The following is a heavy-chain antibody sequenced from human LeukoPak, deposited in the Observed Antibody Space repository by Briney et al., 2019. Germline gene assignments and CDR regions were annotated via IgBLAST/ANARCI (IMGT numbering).Heavy chain of an antibody. J-gene: IGHJ4*02. D-gene: IGHD3-22*01. CDR3: ARVGSSGYYYFDY. Sequence: KPSQTLSLTCTVSGGSISSGDYYWSWIRQPPGKGLEWIGYIYYSGSTYYNPSLKSRVTISADTSKNQFSLKLTSVTAADTAVYYCARVGSSGYYYFDYWGQGTLVTASS. CDR2: IYYSGST. CDR1: GGSISSGDYY. V-gene: IGHV4-30-4*01.